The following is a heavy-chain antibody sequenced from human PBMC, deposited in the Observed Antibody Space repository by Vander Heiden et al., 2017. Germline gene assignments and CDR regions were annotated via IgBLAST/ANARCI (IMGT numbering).Heavy chain of an antibody. CDR1: EFTFSDYP. V-gene: IGHV3-48*02. CDR3: ARGDWDY. J-gene: IGHJ4*02. D-gene: IGHD2-21*01. CDR2: ISVSGITV. Sequence: EVQLVESGGGLVQPGGSLSLSCAASEFTFSDYPMNWVRQAPGKGLEWISYISVSGITVYYADSVKGRFTISRDNAKNSLYLQMNSLRDDDTAVYYCARGDWDYWGQGTLVTVSS.